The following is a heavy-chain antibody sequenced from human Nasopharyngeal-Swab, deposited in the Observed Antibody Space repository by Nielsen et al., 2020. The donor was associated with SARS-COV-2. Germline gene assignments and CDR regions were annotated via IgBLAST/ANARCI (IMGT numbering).Heavy chain of an antibody. CDR3: ARGTAVAFDY. D-gene: IGHD6-19*01. CDR1: GGSISSYY. J-gene: IGHJ4*02. V-gene: IGHV4-59*01. Sequence: ESLKISCTVSGGSISSYYWSWIRQPPGKGLEWIGYIYYSGSTNYNPSLKSRVTISVDTSKNQFSLKLSSVTAADTAVYYCARGTAVAFDYWGQGTLVTVSS. CDR2: IYYSGST.